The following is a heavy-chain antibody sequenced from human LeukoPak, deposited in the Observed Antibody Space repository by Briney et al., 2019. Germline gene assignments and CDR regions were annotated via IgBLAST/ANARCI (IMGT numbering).Heavy chain of an antibody. CDR3: AKDLYSSGWYRVNYYYYGMDV. J-gene: IGHJ6*02. Sequence: GRSLRLSCAASGFTSSSYGMHWVRQAPGKGLEWVAVISYDGSNKYYADSVKGRFTISRDNSKYTLYLQMNSLRAEDTAVYYCAKDLYSSGWYRVNYYYYGMDVWGQGTTVTVSS. V-gene: IGHV3-30*18. D-gene: IGHD6-19*01. CDR2: ISYDGSNK. CDR1: GFTSSSYG.